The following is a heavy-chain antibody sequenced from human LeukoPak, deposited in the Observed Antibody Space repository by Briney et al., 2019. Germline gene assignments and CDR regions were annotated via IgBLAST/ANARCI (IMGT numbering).Heavy chain of an antibody. D-gene: IGHD5-12*01. J-gene: IGHJ5*01. CDR3: ARVSVSGYDYVSWFDS. Sequence: GASVKVSCKASGYTFTSYYMHWVRQAPGQGLEWMGIINPSGGSTSYAQKFQGRVTMTRDMSTSTVYMELSSLRSEDTAVYYCARVSVSGYDYVSWFDSWGQGTLVTVSS. CDR1: GYTFTSYY. CDR2: INPSGGST. V-gene: IGHV1-46*01.